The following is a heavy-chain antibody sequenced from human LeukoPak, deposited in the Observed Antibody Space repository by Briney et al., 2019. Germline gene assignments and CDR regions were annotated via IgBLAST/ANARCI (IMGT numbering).Heavy chain of an antibody. CDR2: ITHSSSST. V-gene: IGHV3-23*01. CDR3: AKDRGSGWSGFFDY. Sequence: PGGSLRLSCAASGFTFRTYAMNWVRQAPGKGLEWVSGITHSSSSTYYGDSVKGRFTISRDNSKNTLYLQMNSLRVEDTAIYYCAKDRGSGWSGFFDYWGQGTLVTVAS. D-gene: IGHD6-19*01. J-gene: IGHJ4*02. CDR1: GFTFRTYA.